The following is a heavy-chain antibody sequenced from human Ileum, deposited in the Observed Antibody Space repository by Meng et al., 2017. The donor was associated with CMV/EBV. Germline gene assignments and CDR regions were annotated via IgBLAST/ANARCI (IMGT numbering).Heavy chain of an antibody. D-gene: IGHD4-11*01. CDR1: GGSSSSSSYY. Sequence: LRPQESGPGLVKPPETLAPTSTVSGGSSSSSSYYWGWIRQPQGKRLEWIGSIDYRGTTYYNPSLKSRVTMSIDTSTNQFSLNLRSVTAADTAVYYCVRDKDNNYLLDWFDPWGQGTLVTVSS. V-gene: IGHV4-39*07. J-gene: IGHJ5*02. CDR2: IDYRGTT. CDR3: VRDKDNNYLLDWFDP.